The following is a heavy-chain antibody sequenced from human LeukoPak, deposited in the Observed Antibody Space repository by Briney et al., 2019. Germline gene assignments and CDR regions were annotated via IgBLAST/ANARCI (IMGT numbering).Heavy chain of an antibody. V-gene: IGHV4-59*01. CDR3: AKVSGVTIFGVAGPDL. D-gene: IGHD3-3*01. J-gene: IGHJ2*01. Sequence: KTSETLSLTCTVSGGSISSYYWSWIRQPPGKGLEWIGYIYYSGSTNYNPSLKSRVTISVDTSKNQFSLKLSSVTAADTAVYYCAKVSGVTIFGVAGPDLWGRGTLVTVSS. CDR1: GGSISSYY. CDR2: IYYSGST.